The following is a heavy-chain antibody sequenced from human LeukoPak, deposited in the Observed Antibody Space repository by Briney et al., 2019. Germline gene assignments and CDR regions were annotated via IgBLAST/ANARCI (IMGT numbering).Heavy chain of an antibody. CDR3: ARQVKQQLVLYYYYYMDV. V-gene: IGHV4-59*08. D-gene: IGHD6-13*01. Sequence: SETLSLTSTVSGGSISSYYWSWIRQPPGKGLEWIGYIYYSGSTNYNPSLKSRVTISVDTSKNQFSLKLSSVTAADTAVYYCARQVKQQLVLYYYYYMDVWGKGTTVTVSS. CDR2: IYYSGST. J-gene: IGHJ6*03. CDR1: GGSISSYY.